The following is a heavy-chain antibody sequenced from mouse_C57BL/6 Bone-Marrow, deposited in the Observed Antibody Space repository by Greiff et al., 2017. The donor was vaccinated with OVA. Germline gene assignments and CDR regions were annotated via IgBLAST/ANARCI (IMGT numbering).Heavy chain of an antibody. J-gene: IGHJ3*01. Sequence: QVQLQQPGAELVRPGSSVKLSCKASGYTFTSYWMDWVKQRTGQGLEWIGNIYPSDSETHYNQKFKDKATLTVDKSSSTAYMQLSSLTSEDSAVYYCARWDYYGSSLADWGQGTLVTVSA. D-gene: IGHD1-1*01. CDR1: GYTFTSYW. CDR3: ARWDYYGSSLAD. V-gene: IGHV1-61*01. CDR2: IYPSDSET.